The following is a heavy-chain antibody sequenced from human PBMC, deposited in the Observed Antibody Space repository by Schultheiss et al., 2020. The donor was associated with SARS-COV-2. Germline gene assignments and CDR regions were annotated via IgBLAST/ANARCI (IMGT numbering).Heavy chain of an antibody. Sequence: SETLSLTCTVSGGSISSYYWSWMRQTPGRGLEWLGYIYYSGSTNYNPSLKSRVTISVDTSKNQFSLKLSSVTAADTAVYYCARLEYSSGWYPFDYWGQGTLVTVSS. J-gene: IGHJ4*02. D-gene: IGHD6-19*01. CDR3: ARLEYSSGWYPFDY. CDR1: GGSISSYY. CDR2: IYYSGST. V-gene: IGHV4-59*08.